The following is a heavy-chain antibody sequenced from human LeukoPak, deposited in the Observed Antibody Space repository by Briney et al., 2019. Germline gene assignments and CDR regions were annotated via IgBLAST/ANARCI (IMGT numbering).Heavy chain of an antibody. CDR2: ISYDGSNK. J-gene: IGHJ5*02. CDR3: ARDYCSSTSCPDWFDP. CDR1: GFTFSSYA. D-gene: IGHD2-2*01. Sequence: GGSLRLSCAASGFTFSSYAMHWVRQAPGKGLEWVAVISYDGSNKYYADSVKGRFAISRDNSKNTLYLQMNSLRAEDTAVYYCARDYCSSTSCPDWFDPWGQGTLVTVSS. V-gene: IGHV3-30*09.